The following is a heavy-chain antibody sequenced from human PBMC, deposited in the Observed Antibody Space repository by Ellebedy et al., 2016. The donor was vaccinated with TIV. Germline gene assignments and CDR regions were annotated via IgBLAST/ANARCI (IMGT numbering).Heavy chain of an antibody. Sequence: GASLKISXAASGITFSSHAMHWVRQAPGEGLVWVSRNSVDGRSTTYAESVRGRFTISRDNAKNTVFLQLSSLGAEDTAVYYCVRGGSGRGSINPDYWGQGTMVTVSS. CDR2: NSVDGRST. J-gene: IGHJ4*02. V-gene: IGHV3-74*01. CDR1: GITFSSHA. CDR3: VRGGSGRGSINPDY. D-gene: IGHD3-10*01.